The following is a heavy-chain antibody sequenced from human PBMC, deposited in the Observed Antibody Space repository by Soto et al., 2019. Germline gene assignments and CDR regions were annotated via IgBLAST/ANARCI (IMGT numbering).Heavy chain of an antibody. D-gene: IGHD3-10*01. CDR2: ISRSGDYI. CDR3: APSRITMIRGVIITHPYNWFDP. Sequence: EVQLVESGGGLVKPGGSLRLSCAASGFTFSTYGMNWVRQAPGKGLEWVSSISRSGDYIYHADLVEGRFTISRDNSKNXLFLQMNSLRAEDTAVYYCAPSRITMIRGVIITHPYNWFDPWGQGTLVTVSS. J-gene: IGHJ5*02. V-gene: IGHV3-21*01. CDR1: GFTFSTYG.